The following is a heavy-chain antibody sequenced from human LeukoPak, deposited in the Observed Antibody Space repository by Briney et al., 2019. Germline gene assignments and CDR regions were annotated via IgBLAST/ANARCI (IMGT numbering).Heavy chain of an antibody. D-gene: IGHD6-19*01. V-gene: IGHV3-23*01. CDR1: GFTFSNSA. CDR3: AKGIYSSGWSYFDY. J-gene: IGHJ4*01. CDR2: LSGSGITT. Sequence: GGSLRLSCAASGFTFSNSAMSWVRQAPGKGLEWVSTLSGSGITTYYADSVKGRFTISSDNSKHTLYLQMNSLRAEDTAVYYCAKGIYSSGWSYFDYWGHGTLVTVSS.